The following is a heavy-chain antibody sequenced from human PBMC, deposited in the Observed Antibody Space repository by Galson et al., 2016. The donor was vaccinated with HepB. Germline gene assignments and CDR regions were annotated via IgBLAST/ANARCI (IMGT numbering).Heavy chain of an antibody. CDR3: VRDSHFGAFDI. J-gene: IGHJ3*02. V-gene: IGHV3-21*01. D-gene: IGHD3-10*01. Sequence: SLRLSCAASGFTFSSYSMNWVRQAPGKGLEWVSSISSSSSYIYYADSLNGRFTISRDNAKNSLSLRMNSLRAEDTAGYYCVRDSHFGAFDIWGQGTMVTVSS. CDR2: ISSSSSYI. CDR1: GFTFSSYS.